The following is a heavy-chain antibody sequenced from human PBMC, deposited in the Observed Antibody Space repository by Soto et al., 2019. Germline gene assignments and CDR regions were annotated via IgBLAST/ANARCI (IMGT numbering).Heavy chain of an antibody. CDR1: GFTFSSYA. D-gene: IGHD6-13*01. J-gene: IGHJ2*01. V-gene: IGHV3-23*01. Sequence: EVQLLESGGGLVQPGGSLRLSCAASGFTFSSYAMSWVRQAPGKGLEWVSAISGSGGSTYYADSVKGRFTISRDNSKNTLYLQMNSLRAEDTAVYYCAKALNVGIAAANWYFDLWGCGTLVTVSS. CDR2: ISGSGGST. CDR3: AKALNVGIAAANWYFDL.